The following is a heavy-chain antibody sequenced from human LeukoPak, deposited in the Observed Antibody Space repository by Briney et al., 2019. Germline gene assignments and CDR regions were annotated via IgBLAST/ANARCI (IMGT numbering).Heavy chain of an antibody. CDR3: ARHGVEGSSWYFDY. J-gene: IGHJ4*02. V-gene: IGHV4-59*08. CDR2: IYYSGST. D-gene: IGHD6-13*01. CDR1: GGSISSYY. Sequence: SETLSLTCTVSGGSISSYYWSWIRRPPGKGLEWIGYIYYSGSTKYNPSLKSRVTISVDTSKNQFSLKLSSVTAADTAVYYCARHGVEGSSWYFDYWGQGTLVTVSS.